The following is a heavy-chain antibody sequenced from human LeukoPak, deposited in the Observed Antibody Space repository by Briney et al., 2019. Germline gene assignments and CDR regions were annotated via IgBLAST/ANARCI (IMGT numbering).Heavy chain of an antibody. V-gene: IGHV4-59*01. Sequence: PSETLSLTCTVSGGSISSYYWSWIRQPPGKGLEWIGYIYHSGSTNYNPSLKSRVTISVDTSKNQFSLKLSSVTAADTAVYYCASTYPYCGGDCFIDPWGQGTLVTVSS. J-gene: IGHJ5*02. CDR2: IYHSGST. D-gene: IGHD2-21*02. CDR1: GGSISSYY. CDR3: ASTYPYCGGDCFIDP.